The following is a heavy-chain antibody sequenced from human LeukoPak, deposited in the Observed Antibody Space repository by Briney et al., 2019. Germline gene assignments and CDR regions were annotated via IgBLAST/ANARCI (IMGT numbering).Heavy chain of an antibody. D-gene: IGHD3-10*01. CDR3: ARDGYYGSGSYYLIDY. Sequence: GALVKVSCKASGYTFTNYGITWVRQAPGRGLEWMGWISPFNGNTNSAQKLQDRVTMTTDPSTSTAYMELRSLRSDDTAIYYCARDGYYGSGSYYLIDYWGQGSLVTVSS. V-gene: IGHV1-18*04. CDR1: GYTFTNYG. J-gene: IGHJ4*02. CDR2: ISPFNGNT.